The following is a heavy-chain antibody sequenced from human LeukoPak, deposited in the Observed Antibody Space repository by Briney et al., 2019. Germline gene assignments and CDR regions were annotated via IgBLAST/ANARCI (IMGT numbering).Heavy chain of an antibody. CDR3: ARGDNYYYYMDV. J-gene: IGHJ6*03. Sequence: GASVKVSCKASGYTFTGYYMHWVRQAPGQGLEWMGWISAYNGNTNYAQKLQGRVTMTTDTSTSTAYMELRSLRSDDTAVYYCARGDNYYYYMDVWGKGTTVTVSS. V-gene: IGHV1-18*04. CDR1: GYTFTGYY. CDR2: ISAYNGNT.